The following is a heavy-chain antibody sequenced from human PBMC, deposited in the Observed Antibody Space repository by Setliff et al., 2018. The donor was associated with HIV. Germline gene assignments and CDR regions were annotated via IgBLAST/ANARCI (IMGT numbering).Heavy chain of an antibody. CDR1: GGTFSSYA. D-gene: IGHD2-2*01. CDR3: ARGGEMNIVVVPVAHDAFDI. Sequence: SVKVSCKASGGTFSSYAISWVRQAPGQGLEWMGRIIPIFGSANYAQKFQGRVTITADKSTSTAYMDLSSLRSEDTAVYYCARGGEMNIVVVPVAHDAFDIWGQGTMVTVSS. V-gene: IGHV1-69*06. CDR2: IIPIFGSA. J-gene: IGHJ3*02.